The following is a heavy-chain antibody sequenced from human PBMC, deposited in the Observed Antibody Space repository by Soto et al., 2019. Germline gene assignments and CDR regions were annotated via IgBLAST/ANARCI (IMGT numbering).Heavy chain of an antibody. CDR3: ARRKGNTWLDY. Sequence: EVQLVQSGAEVTKPGESLKISCQGFGYTFTDYWIGWVRQMPGKGLEWMGIIYPHDSDTRYSPSFQGQVTISADKFVNTAYLQWSSLKASDTAVYYCARRKGNTWLDYWGQGTLVTVSS. CDR2: IYPHDSDT. CDR1: GYTFTDYW. J-gene: IGHJ4*02. V-gene: IGHV5-51*03.